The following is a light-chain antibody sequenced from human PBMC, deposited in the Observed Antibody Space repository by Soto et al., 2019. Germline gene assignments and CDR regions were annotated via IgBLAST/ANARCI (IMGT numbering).Light chain of an antibody. CDR2: GAF. V-gene: IGKV3-11*01. Sequence: EMVLTQAPATLSFSPGERATLSCRASPSVTNFLAWYQQKPGQAPRLLIYGAFNRATGIPARFSGSGFGTDFTLTISSLEPEDSAIYYCQQRNIWPPVTFGQGTRLEIK. CDR3: QQRNIWPPVT. CDR1: PSVTNF. J-gene: IGKJ5*01.